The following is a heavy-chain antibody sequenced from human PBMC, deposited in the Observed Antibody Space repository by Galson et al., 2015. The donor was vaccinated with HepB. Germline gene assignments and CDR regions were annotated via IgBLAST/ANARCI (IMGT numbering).Heavy chain of an antibody. J-gene: IGHJ4*02. CDR2: ISSSGSTI. D-gene: IGHD6-19*01. Sequence: SLRLSCAASGFTFSSYEMNWVRQAPGKGLEWVPYISSSGSTIYYADSVKGRFTISRDNAKNSLYLQMNSLRAEDTAVYYCARADSSGWYGYWGQGTLVTVSS. CDR3: ARADSSGWYGY. V-gene: IGHV3-48*03. CDR1: GFTFSSYE.